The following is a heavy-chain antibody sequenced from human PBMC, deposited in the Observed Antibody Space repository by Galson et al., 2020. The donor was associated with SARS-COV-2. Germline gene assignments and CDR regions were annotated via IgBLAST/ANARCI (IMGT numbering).Heavy chain of an antibody. CDR1: GLSLSTSGVG. V-gene: IGHV2-5*02. J-gene: IGHJ4*02. CDR2: IYCDDDK. Sequence: KMSGPTLVTPTQTLTLTCTFSGLSLSTSGVGVGWIRQPPGKALESLALIYCDDDKRYSPSLRSRLTITKDTSKNQVVLTVTNMDPVDTATYYCSLFYYDYQWGQGTLVTVSS. CDR3: SLFYYDYQ. D-gene: IGHD3-16*01.